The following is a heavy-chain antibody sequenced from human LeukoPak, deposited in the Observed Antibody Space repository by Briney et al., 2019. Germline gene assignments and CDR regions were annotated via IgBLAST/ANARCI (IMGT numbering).Heavy chain of an antibody. CDR3: ARDPAGFD. CDR2: ISHAGTT. D-gene: IGHD6-25*01. Sequence: TTSETLSLTCTVSGASISGGFSAWVWVRHPPGKTLEWIGTISHAGTTFLNPSLKSRVTISVDAAKSHVSLTLTSVTAADSATYFCARDPAGFD. V-gene: IGHV4-39*02. CDR1: GASISGGFSA. J-gene: IGHJ2*01.